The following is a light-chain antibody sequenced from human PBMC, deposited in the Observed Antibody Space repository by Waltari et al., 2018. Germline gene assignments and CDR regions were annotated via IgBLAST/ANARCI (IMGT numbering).Light chain of an antibody. J-gene: IGKJ5*01. CDR1: QSVSDY. CDR3: QQRSGWPPAIT. CDR2: DVS. V-gene: IGKV3-11*01. Sequence: DIVLTQSPVTLSLSPGERATLYCRASQSVSDYLAWFRQKPGQAPRLLIYDVSNRAPGIPARFSGSGSETDFTLTISSLEPDDFGIYYCQQRSGWPPAITFGQGTRLEIK.